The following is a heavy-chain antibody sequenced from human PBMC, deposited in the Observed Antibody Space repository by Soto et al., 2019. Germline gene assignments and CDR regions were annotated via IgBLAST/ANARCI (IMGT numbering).Heavy chain of an antibody. D-gene: IGHD4-17*01. CDR2: FIPVFTTA. V-gene: IGHV1-69*01. CDR1: GGSFSTYG. J-gene: IGHJ3*02. CDR3: ARDGVDVSRTTVRHGARDI. Sequence: QVQLVQSGAEVKKPGSSVKVSCKASGGSFSTYGISWVRQAPGQGLEWMGGFIPVFTTAKYAQKFQGRVSITADESTYTAYMELSSLRSEDTAVYFCARDGVDVSRTTVRHGARDIWGQGTVVTVSS.